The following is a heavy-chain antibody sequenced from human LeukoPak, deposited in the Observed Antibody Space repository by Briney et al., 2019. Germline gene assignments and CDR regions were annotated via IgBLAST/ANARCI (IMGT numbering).Heavy chain of an antibody. V-gene: IGHV4-34*01. CDR1: GGSFSGYY. CDR3: ARGYDYYDSSAGDAFDI. D-gene: IGHD3-22*01. CDR2: INHSGST. J-gene: IGHJ3*02. Sequence: SETLSLTCAVYGGSFSGYYWSWIRQPPGKGLEWIGEINHSGSTNYNPSLKSRVTISVDTSKNQFSLKLSSVTAADTAVYYCARGYDYYDSSAGDAFDIWGQGTMVTVSS.